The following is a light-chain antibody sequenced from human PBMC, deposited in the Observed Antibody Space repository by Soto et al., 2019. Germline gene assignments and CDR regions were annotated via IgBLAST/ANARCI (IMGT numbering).Light chain of an antibody. J-gene: IGLJ2*01. CDR2: DVS. CDR1: SSDIGRYNY. V-gene: IGLV2-14*03. Sequence: QSALTQPASVSGSPGQSITISCTGTSSDIGRYNYVSWYQHSPGKAPKLIIYDVSDRPSGVSNRFSGSKSGTTASLTISGRQAEDEADYYCGSYTSSDTMIFGGGTKVTVL. CDR3: GSYTSSDTMI.